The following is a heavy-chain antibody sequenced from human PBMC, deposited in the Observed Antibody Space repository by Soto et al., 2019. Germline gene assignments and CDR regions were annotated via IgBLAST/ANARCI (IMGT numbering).Heavy chain of an antibody. CDR2: ISSNGGST. CDR3: ATAYYYYMDV. Sequence: GGSLRLSCAASGFTFSSYAMHWVRQAPGKGLEYVSAISSNGGSTYYANSVEGRFTISRDNSKNTLYLQMGSLRAEDMAVYYCATAYYYYMDVWGKGTTVTVSS. J-gene: IGHJ6*03. CDR1: GFTFSSYA. V-gene: IGHV3-64*01.